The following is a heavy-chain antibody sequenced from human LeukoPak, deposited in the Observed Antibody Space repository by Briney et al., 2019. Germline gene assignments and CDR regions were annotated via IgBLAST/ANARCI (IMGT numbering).Heavy chain of an antibody. D-gene: IGHD3-22*01. J-gene: IGHJ6*03. CDR3: ARDPRSGYYHYYYYYYMDV. Sequence: ASVTVSFKASGYTFTSYYMHWVRQAPGQGLEWMGLINPSGGSTSYAQKFQGRVTMTRDMSTSTVYMELSSLRSADTAVYYCARDPRSGYYHYYYYYYMDVWGKGTTVTVSS. CDR2: INPSGGST. CDR1: GYTFTSYY. V-gene: IGHV1-46*01.